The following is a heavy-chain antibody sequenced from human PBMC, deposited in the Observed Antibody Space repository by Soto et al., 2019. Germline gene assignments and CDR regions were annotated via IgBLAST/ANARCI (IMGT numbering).Heavy chain of an antibody. Sequence: QVQLVQSGAEVKKPGSSVTVSCKASGGTFSTYTIIWVRQAPGQGLEWMGRILPMLDITNSAQRFQGRVTITADNSTSTASLELRSLRYEDTAVYDCTLGSCSAETLDIWGRGTMVTVSS. D-gene: IGHD2-15*01. CDR2: ILPMLDIT. V-gene: IGHV1-69*02. CDR3: TLGSCSAETLDI. CDR1: GGTFSTYT. J-gene: IGHJ3*02.